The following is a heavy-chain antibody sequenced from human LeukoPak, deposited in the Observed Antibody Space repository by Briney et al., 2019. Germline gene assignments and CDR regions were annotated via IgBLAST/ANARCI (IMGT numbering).Heavy chain of an antibody. Sequence: GASVQVSCKASGYTFTGYYMHWVRQAPGQGLEWMGWINPNSGGTNYAQKFQGRVTMTRDTSISTAYMELSRLRSDDTAVYYCARDTVKHYYYYMDVWGKGTTVTVSS. CDR2: INPNSGGT. J-gene: IGHJ6*03. CDR3: ARDTVKHYYYYMDV. D-gene: IGHD4-11*01. CDR1: GYTFTGYY. V-gene: IGHV1-2*02.